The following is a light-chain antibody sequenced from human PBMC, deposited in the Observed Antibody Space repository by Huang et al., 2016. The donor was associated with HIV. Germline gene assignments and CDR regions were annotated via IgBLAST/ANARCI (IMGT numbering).Light chain of an antibody. CDR1: QSVGNY. Sequence: IVLTQSPATLSWYPGERVTLSCRASQSVGNYIAWYQQHPGQYPKLLIYDTSTRATGIPVRFSGSGSGTDFTLTISSLESEDFAVYYCQQRNSGVTFGGGTKV. J-gene: IGKJ4*01. V-gene: IGKV3-11*01. CDR2: DTS. CDR3: QQRNSGVT.